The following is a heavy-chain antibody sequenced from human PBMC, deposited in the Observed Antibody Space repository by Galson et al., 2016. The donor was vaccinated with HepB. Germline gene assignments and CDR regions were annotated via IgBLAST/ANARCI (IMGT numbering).Heavy chain of an antibody. V-gene: IGHV5-10-1*01. CDR2: IDPSDSYT. J-gene: IGHJ4*02. Sequence: QSGAEVKKPGESLRISCKGSGYSFTTFWITWVRHKPGKGLEWMGRIDPSDSYTVYSPSFQGHVTISGDKSINTAYLQWTSLKASDTAIYYCARWTSSSRFDYWGQGTLVTVSS. CDR3: ARWTSSSRFDY. D-gene: IGHD6-6*01. CDR1: GYSFTTFW.